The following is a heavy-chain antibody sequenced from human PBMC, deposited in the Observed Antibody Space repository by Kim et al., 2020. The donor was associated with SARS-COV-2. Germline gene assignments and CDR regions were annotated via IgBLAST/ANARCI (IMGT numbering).Heavy chain of an antibody. D-gene: IGHD3-10*01. J-gene: IGHJ6*02. Sequence: VSVKVSCKASGYTFTSYYMHWVRQAPGQGLEWMGIINPSGGSTSYAQKFQGRVTMTRDTSTSTVYMELSSLRSEDTAVYYCARWFGELDRIYYYYGMDVWGQGTTVTVSS. CDR3: ARWFGELDRIYYYYGMDV. CDR1: GYTFTSYY. V-gene: IGHV1-46*01. CDR2: INPSGGST.